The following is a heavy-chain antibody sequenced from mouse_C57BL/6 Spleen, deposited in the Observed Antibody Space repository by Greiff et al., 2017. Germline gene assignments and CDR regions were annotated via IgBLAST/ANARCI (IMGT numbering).Heavy chain of an antibody. CDR2: IDPSDSYT. J-gene: IGHJ1*03. D-gene: IGHD3-1*01. CDR3: ARSGGGYFEV. Sequence: VQLQQPGAELVMPGASVKLSCKASGYTFTSYWMHWVKQRPGQGLEWIGEIDPSDSYTNYNQKFKGKSTLTVDKSSSTAYMQLSSLTSEDSAVYYCARSGGGYFEVWGTGTTVTVSS. CDR1: GYTFTSYW. V-gene: IGHV1-69*01.